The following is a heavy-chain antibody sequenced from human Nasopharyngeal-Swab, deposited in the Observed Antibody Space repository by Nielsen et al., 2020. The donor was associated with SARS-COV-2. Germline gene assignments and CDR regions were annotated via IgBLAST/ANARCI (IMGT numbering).Heavy chain of an antibody. CDR2: INHSGST. J-gene: IGHJ6*02. CDR3: ARVPPIAVAGKGVDV. V-gene: IGHV4-39*07. CDR1: GGSISSGGYY. Sequence: SETLSLTCTVSGGSISSGGYYWSWIRQPPGKGLEWIGEINHSGSTNYNPSLKSRVTISVDTSKNQFSLKLSSVTAADTAVYYCARVPPIAVAGKGVDVWGQGTTVTASS. D-gene: IGHD6-19*01.